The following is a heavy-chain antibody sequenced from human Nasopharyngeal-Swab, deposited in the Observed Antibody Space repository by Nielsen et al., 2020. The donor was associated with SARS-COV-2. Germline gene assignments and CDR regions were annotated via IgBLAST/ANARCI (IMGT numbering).Heavy chain of an antibody. CDR1: VYTFTSYA. CDR3: ARVEGITIFGEPIGFGYYGMDV. CDR2: INTNTGNP. D-gene: IGHD3-3*01. J-gene: IGHJ6*01. V-gene: IGHV7-4-1*02. Sequence: ASVKVSCKASVYTFTSYAMIWVRQAPAQGLEWMGWINTNTGNPTYPQGFTGRFVFSLDTSVSTAYLQISSLKAEDTAVYYCARVEGITIFGEPIGFGYYGMDVWGQGTTVTVSS.